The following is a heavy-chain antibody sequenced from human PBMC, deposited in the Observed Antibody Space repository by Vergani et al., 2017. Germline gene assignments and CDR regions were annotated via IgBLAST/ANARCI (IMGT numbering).Heavy chain of an antibody. CDR3: ARARKFRFGVVWENWFDP. CDR1: GFTFNEYW. V-gene: IGHV3-74*01. D-gene: IGHD3-3*01. CDR2: MNGDGDTI. Sequence: EVELVESGGGLVQPGGSLRLSCAASGFTFNEYWMHSARQVPGKGLVWVSGMNGDGDTISYADSVKGRFTISRDNAKNTLFLQMNSLRAEDTAVYYCARARKFRFGVVWENWFDPWGQGTLVTVSS. J-gene: IGHJ5*02.